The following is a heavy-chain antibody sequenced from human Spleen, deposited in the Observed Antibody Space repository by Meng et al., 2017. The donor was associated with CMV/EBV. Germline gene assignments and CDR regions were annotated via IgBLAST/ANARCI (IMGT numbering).Heavy chain of an antibody. CDR3: ARAAFGGLRYYDFWSGYD. J-gene: IGHJ4*02. D-gene: IGHD3-3*01. V-gene: IGHV3-48*04. CDR2: ISSSSSTI. CDR1: GFTFSSYS. Sequence: GESLKISCAASGFTFSSYSMNWVRQAPGKGLEWVSYISSSSSTIYYADSVKGRFTISRDNAKNSLYLQMNSLRAEDTAVYYCARAAFGGLRYYDFWSGYDWGQGTLVTVSS.